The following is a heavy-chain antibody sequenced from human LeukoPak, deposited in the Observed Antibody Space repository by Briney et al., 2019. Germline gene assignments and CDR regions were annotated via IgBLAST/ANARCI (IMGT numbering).Heavy chain of an antibody. D-gene: IGHD3-9*01. CDR3: ARDRGSVRYFDWLLPFDY. CDR1: GFTFSSYS. Sequence: PGGSLRLSCAASGFTFSSYSMNWVRQAPGKGLEWVSSISSSSSYIYYADSVKGRFTISRDNAKNSLYLQMNSLRAEDTAVYYCARDRGSVRYFDWLLPFDYWGQGTLVTVSS. J-gene: IGHJ4*02. V-gene: IGHV3-21*01. CDR2: ISSSSSYI.